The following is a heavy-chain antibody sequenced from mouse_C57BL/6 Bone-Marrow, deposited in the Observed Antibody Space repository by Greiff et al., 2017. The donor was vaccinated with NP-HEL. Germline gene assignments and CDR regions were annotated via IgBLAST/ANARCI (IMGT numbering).Heavy chain of an antibody. CDR1: GYTFTSYG. CDR2: IYPRSGNT. D-gene: IGHD1-1*01. Sequence: VQLQESGAELARPGASVKLSCKASGYTFTSYGISWVKQRTGQGLEWIGEIYPRSGNTYYNEKFKGKATLTADKSSSTAYMELRILTSEDSAVYFCAIYYYGSAWFAYWGQGTLVTVSA. J-gene: IGHJ3*01. V-gene: IGHV1-81*01. CDR3: AIYYYGSAWFAY.